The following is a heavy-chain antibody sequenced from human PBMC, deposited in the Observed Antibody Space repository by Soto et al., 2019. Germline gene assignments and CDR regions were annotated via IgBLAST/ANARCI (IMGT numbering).Heavy chain of an antibody. CDR3: AKDFQGVNTDYFDS. Sequence: EVQLLESGGGLVQPGGSLRLSCAASGFTFSSYAMGWVRQAPGKGLEWVSAIRGSGGSTYYADSVKGRFTISRDNSKNTLYLHMNSLRAEDTAVYYCAKDFQGVNTDYFDSWGQGALVTVSS. CDR1: GFTFSSYA. J-gene: IGHJ4*02. CDR2: IRGSGGST. V-gene: IGHV3-23*01. D-gene: IGHD3-10*01.